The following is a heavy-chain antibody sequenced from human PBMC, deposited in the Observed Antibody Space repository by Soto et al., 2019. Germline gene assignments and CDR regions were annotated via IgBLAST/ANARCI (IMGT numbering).Heavy chain of an antibody. J-gene: IGHJ6*02. CDR2: IYPGDSDT. V-gene: IGHV5-51*01. Sequence: PGESLKISCKGSGYSSTSYWIGWVRQMPGKGLEWMGIIYPGDSDTRYSPSFQGQVTISADKIISTAYLQWSSLKASDTAVYYCARGDTPRVVVAATAYYYGMDVWGQGTTVTVSS. D-gene: IGHD2-15*01. CDR3: ARGDTPRVVVAATAYYYGMDV. CDR1: GYSSTSYW.